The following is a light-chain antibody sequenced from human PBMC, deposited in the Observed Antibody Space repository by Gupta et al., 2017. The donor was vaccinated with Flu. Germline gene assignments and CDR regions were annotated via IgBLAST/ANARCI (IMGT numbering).Light chain of an antibody. CDR1: STNIGSNY. CDR3: AAWDDSLSGPV. CDR2: RNN. V-gene: IGLV1-47*01. J-gene: IGLJ1*01. Sequence: QSVLTQPPSASGTPGQRVTISCLGRSTNIGSNYVYWYQQLPVTAPKLLIYRNNQRPSGVPDRFSGSKSGTSASLAISGLRSEDEADYYCAAWDDSLSGPVFGTGTKVTVL.